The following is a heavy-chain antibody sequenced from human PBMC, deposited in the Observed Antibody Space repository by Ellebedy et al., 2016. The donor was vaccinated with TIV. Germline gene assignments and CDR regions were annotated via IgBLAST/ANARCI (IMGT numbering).Heavy chain of an antibody. CDR3: ARNGYDDVWGRYHHDY. D-gene: IGHD3-16*02. CDR1: GFTFSDYY. V-gene: IGHV3-11*06. Sequence: GGSLRLSCAASGFTFSDYYMSWIRQAPGKGLEWVSYISSSSSYSNYTDSVKGRFTTSRDNAKNSLYLQMNSLRAEDTAVYYCARNGYDDVWGRYHHDYWGQGALVTVSS. CDR2: ISSSSSYS. J-gene: IGHJ4*02.